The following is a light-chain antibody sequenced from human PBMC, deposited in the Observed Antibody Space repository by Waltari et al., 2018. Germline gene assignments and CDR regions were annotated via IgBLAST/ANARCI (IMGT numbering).Light chain of an antibody. J-gene: IGKJ1*01. Sequence: DVVMTQSPLSLPVTLGQPASISCRSSQSLVYIDGSTYLNWFQQRPGQSPRRLIYKVSKRDSGVPDRFSGSGSGTHFTLTISSVEAEDVGVYYCMQGIHWPPTFGQGTKVEIK. V-gene: IGKV2-30*01. CDR1: QSLVYIDGSTY. CDR3: MQGIHWPPT. CDR2: KVS.